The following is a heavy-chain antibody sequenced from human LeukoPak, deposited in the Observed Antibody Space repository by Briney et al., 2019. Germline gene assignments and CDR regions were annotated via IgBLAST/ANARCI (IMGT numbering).Heavy chain of an antibody. CDR2: ISGSGGDT. D-gene: IGHD6-13*01. CDR1: GFTFSTYA. Sequence: PGGSLRLSCAASGFTFSTYAMSWVRQAPGKGLEWVSVISGSGGDTDYADSVKGRFTISRDNSKNTLFLQMNSLRVEDTALYYCAREARGSSTWSTGGPFDYWGQGGLVTVSS. CDR3: AREARGSSTWSTGGPFDY. J-gene: IGHJ4*02. V-gene: IGHV3-23*01.